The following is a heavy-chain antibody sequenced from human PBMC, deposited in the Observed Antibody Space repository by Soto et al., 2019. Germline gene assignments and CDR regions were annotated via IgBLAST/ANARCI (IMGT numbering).Heavy chain of an antibody. CDR3: AKGGGTTVTTCWYFDL. J-gene: IGHJ2*01. Sequence: EVQLLESGGGLVQPGGSLRLSCAASGLTFSSYAMNWVRQAPGKGLEWVSDISGSGGSTNYADSVKGRFTISRDNSKNTLSLQMSTLSAEDPAVYYCAKGGGTTVTTCWYFDLWGRGTLVTVSS. CDR2: ISGSGGST. D-gene: IGHD4-17*01. CDR1: GLTFSSYA. V-gene: IGHV3-23*01.